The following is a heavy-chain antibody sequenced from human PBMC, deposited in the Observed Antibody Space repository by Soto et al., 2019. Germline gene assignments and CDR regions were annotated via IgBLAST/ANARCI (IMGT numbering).Heavy chain of an antibody. CDR1: GYTFTSYG. CDR3: ARLHSGYDLAY. J-gene: IGHJ4*02. Sequence: QVQLVQSGAEVKKPGASVKVSCKASGYTFTSYGINWVRQAPGQGLEWMGWISAYNGNTHYAQKLQGRVTMTTDTSTSTAYIELRSLRSDDTAVYYCARLHSGYDLAYWGQGTLVTVFS. D-gene: IGHD5-12*01. V-gene: IGHV1-18*01. CDR2: ISAYNGNT.